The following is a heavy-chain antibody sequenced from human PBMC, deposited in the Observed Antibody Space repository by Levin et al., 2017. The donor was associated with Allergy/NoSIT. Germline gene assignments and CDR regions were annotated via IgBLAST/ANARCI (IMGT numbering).Heavy chain of an antibody. D-gene: IGHD4-11*01. CDR2: ISSSSSYT. V-gene: IGHV3-11*03. Sequence: PGGSLRLSCAASGFTFSDYYMSWIRQAPGKGLEWVSYISSSSSYTNYADSVKGRFTISRDNAKNSLYLQMNSLRAEDTAVYYCARFSFDYPLDYWGQGTLVTVSS. CDR1: GFTFSDYY. J-gene: IGHJ4*02. CDR3: ARFSFDYPLDY.